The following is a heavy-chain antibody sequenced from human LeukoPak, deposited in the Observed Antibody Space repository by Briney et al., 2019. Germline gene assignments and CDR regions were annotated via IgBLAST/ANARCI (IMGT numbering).Heavy chain of an antibody. V-gene: IGHV1-69*13. Sequence: SVKVSCKASGGTFSSYAISWVRQAPGQGLEWMGGIIPIFGTANYAQKFQGRVTITADESTSTAYMELSSLRSEDTAVYYCAREVKMVRGYFDYWGHGTLVTVPS. D-gene: IGHD3-10*01. J-gene: IGHJ4*01. CDR1: GGTFSSYA. CDR2: IIPIFGTA. CDR3: AREVKMVRGYFDY.